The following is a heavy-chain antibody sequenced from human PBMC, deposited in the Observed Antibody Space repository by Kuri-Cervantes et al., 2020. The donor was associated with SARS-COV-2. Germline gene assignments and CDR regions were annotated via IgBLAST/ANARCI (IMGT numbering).Heavy chain of an antibody. CDR1: GFTFSSYC. J-gene: IGHJ4*02. CDR3: ARKGRGYAYFDY. D-gene: IGHD5-12*01. CDR2: IKQDGSEK. Sequence: GGSLRLSCAASGFTFSSYCMSWVRQAPGKGLEWVANIKQDGSEKYYVDSGKGRFTISRENAKNSLYLQMNSLRAEDTAVYYCARKGRGYAYFDYWGQGTLVTVSS. V-gene: IGHV3-7*01.